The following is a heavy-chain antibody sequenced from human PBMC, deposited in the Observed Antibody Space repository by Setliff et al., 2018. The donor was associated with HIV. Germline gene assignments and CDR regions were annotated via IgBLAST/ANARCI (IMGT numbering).Heavy chain of an antibody. CDR3: ARGVNFDY. V-gene: IGHV4-59*01. CDR1: GGSFSGYY. D-gene: IGHD3-3*01. CDR2: IYIYNSGST. J-gene: IGHJ4*02. Sequence: SETLSLTCTVSGGSFSGYYWSWIRQPPGQGLEWIGFIYIYNSGSTNYNPSLTSRVTISADTSRNQFSLKLTSVTAADTAIYYCARGVNFDYWGQGTQVTVSS.